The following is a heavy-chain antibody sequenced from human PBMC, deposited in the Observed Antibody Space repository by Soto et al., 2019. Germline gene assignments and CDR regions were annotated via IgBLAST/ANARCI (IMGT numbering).Heavy chain of an antibody. CDR2: ISAYNGNT. J-gene: IGHJ4*02. Sequence: QVQLAQSGAEVKKPGASVKVSCKASGYTFTSYGISWVRQAPGQGLEWMGWISAYNGNTNYAQKLQGRVTMTTDTSTSTAYMELRSLRSDDTAVYYCARLYCGGDCYDPPFDYWGQGTLVTVSS. CDR3: ARLYCGGDCYDPPFDY. D-gene: IGHD2-21*02. CDR1: GYTFTSYG. V-gene: IGHV1-18*01.